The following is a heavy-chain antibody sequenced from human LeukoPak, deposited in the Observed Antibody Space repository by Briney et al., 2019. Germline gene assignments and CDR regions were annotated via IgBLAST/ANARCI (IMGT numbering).Heavy chain of an antibody. CDR2: IYHTGSN. Sequence: SQTLSLTCAVSGGSISSGSYSWSWIRQPPGKGLEWIGYIYHTGSNYYNPSLKSRVTMSVDRSKNQFSLKLSSVTAADTAVYYCARVPRSYYYYYYMDVWGKGTTVTVSS. CDR1: GGSISSGSYS. CDR3: ARVPRSYYYYYYMDV. J-gene: IGHJ6*03. V-gene: IGHV4-30-2*01.